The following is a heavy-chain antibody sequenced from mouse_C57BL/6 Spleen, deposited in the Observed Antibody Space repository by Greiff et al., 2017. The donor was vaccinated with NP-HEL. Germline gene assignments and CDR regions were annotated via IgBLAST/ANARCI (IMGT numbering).Heavy chain of an antibody. J-gene: IGHJ2*01. CDR2: ISNGGSYT. CDR3: ARDYGSSSYYFDY. D-gene: IGHD1-1*01. V-gene: IGHV5-4*01. CDR1: GFTFSSYA. Sequence: EVHLVESGGGLVKPGGSLKLSCAASGFTFSSYAMSWVRQTPEKRLEWVATISNGGSYTYYPDNVKGRFTISRDNAKNNLYLQMSHLKSEDTAMYYCARDYGSSSYYFDYWGQGTTLTVSS.